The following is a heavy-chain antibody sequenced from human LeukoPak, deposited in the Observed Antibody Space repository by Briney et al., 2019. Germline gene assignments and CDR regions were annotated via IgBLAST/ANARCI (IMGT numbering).Heavy chain of an antibody. D-gene: IGHD3-22*01. CDR3: ARGRQDVTMIVVVMTAVSYYLDV. J-gene: IGHJ6*03. V-gene: IGHV4-34*01. Sequence: KASETLSLTCAVYGVSFSGYYWTWIRQTPEKGLEWVGDMKPSGSTNYNPSLKSRVTISVDTSTNQFSLELSSVTAADTAVYYCARGRQDVTMIVVVMTAVSYYLDVWGKGTTVTVS. CDR1: GVSFSGYY. CDR2: MKPSGST.